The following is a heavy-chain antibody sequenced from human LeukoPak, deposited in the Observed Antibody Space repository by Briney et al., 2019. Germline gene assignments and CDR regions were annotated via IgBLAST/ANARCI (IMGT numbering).Heavy chain of an antibody. CDR1: GGSISSYY. CDR2: IYYSGST. Sequence: SETLSLTCNVSGGSISSYYWSWIRQPPGKGLEWIGCIYYSGSTNYNPSLKSRVTISVDTSKNQFSLNLTSVTAADTAVYYCARQEGWGILTGYYKHFDYWGQGALVTVSS. V-gene: IGHV4-59*08. CDR3: ARQEGWGILTGYYKHFDY. J-gene: IGHJ4*02. D-gene: IGHD3-9*01.